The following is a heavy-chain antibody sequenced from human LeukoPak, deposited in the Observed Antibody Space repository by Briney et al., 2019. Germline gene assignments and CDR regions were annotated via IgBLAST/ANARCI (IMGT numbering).Heavy chain of an antibody. CDR3: AKDMFDGSGSYTSGVDY. Sequence: GRSLRLSCAASGFTFDDYAMHWVRQAPGKGLEWVSGISWNSGSIGYADSVKGRFTISRDNAKNSLYLQMNSLRAEDTALYYCAKDMFDGSGSYTSGVDYWGQGTLVTVSS. D-gene: IGHD3-10*01. CDR1: GFTFDDYA. V-gene: IGHV3-9*01. CDR2: ISWNSGSI. J-gene: IGHJ4*02.